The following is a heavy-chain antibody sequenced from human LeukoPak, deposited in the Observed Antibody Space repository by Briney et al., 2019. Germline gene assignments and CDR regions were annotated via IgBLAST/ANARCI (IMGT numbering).Heavy chain of an antibody. CDR1: GFSFSSYA. D-gene: IGHD3-22*01. CDR3: AKDYDSSGYPFDY. J-gene: IGHJ4*02. V-gene: IGHV3-23*01. Sequence: GGSLRLSCAASGFSFSSYAMSWVRQAPGKGLEWVSAISGSGGSTYYADSVKGRFTISRDNSKNTLYLQMNSLRAEDTAVYYCAKDYDSSGYPFDYWGQGTLVTVSS. CDR2: ISGSGGST.